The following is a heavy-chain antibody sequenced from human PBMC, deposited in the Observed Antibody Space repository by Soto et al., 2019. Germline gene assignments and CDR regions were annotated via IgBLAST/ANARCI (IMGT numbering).Heavy chain of an antibody. V-gene: IGHV3-11*01. Sequence: QVQLVESGGGLVKPGGSLRLSCAASGFTFSDYYMSWIRQAPGKGLEWVSYISSSGSTIYYADSVKGRFTISRDNAKTSLYLQMNSLRAEDTAVYYCAREPQIAARPKRWFDPWGQGTLVTVSS. CDR3: AREPQIAARPKRWFDP. CDR2: ISSSGSTI. J-gene: IGHJ5*02. CDR1: GFTFSDYY. D-gene: IGHD6-6*01.